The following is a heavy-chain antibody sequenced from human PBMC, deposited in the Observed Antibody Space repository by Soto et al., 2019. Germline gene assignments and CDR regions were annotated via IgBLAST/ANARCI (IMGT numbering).Heavy chain of an antibody. D-gene: IGHD6-13*01. CDR1: GFTFSSYA. Sequence: SLRLSCAASGFTFSSYAMSWVRQAPGKGLEWVSAISGSGGSTYYADSVKGRFTISRDNSKNTLYLQMNSLRAEDTAVYYCAKCIAAAGTVLDYWGQGTLVTVSS. V-gene: IGHV3-23*01. CDR3: AKCIAAAGTVLDY. J-gene: IGHJ4*02. CDR2: ISGSGGST.